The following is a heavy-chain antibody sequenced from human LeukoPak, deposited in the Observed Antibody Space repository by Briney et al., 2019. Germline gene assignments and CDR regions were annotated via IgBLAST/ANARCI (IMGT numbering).Heavy chain of an antibody. CDR3: ARALNRQLASILYYYYYGMDV. D-gene: IGHD6-13*01. Sequence: GGSLRLSCAASGFTFSSYWMNWARQAPGKGLEWVASINHNGNVNYYVDSVKGRFTISRDNAKNSLYLQMSNLRAEDTAVYFCARALNRQLASILYYYYYGMDVWGQGTTVTVSS. CDR2: INHNGNVN. V-gene: IGHV3-7*03. J-gene: IGHJ6*02. CDR1: GFTFSSYW.